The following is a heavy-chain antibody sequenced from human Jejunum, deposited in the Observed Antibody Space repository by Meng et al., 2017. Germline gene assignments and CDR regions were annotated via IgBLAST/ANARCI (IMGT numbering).Heavy chain of an antibody. J-gene: IGHJ4*02. D-gene: IGHD3-16*01. V-gene: IGHV4/OR15-8*01. CDR3: ARSVGDIRFGFDY. CDR1: WESFRSSSW. CDR2: IHHCGLS. Sequence: GAGRGEPDETRCVSFEVSWESFRSSSWVGSRGQAPGNVREVIGVIHHCGLSNFIPSLKSRVSISLDESKNQFSRTWNSVSAADTAVYYCARSVGDIRFGFDYWGQGILVTVSS.